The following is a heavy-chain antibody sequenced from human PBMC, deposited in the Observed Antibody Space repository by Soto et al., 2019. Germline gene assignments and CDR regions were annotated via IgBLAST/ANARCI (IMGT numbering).Heavy chain of an antibody. D-gene: IGHD5-18*01. Sequence: QVQLVQSGAEVKKPGSSVKVSCKASGGTFSSYAISWVRQAPGQGLEWMGGIIPIFGTANYAQKFQGRVTITADESTSTADMELSRLRSEDTAVYYCASPVDTAMVDAFDIWGQGTMVTVSS. V-gene: IGHV1-69*12. J-gene: IGHJ3*02. CDR2: IIPIFGTA. CDR3: ASPVDTAMVDAFDI. CDR1: GGTFSSYA.